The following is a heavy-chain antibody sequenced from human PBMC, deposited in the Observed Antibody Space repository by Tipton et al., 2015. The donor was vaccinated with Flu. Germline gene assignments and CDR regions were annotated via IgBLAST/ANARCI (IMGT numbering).Heavy chain of an antibody. CDR1: GFTFSDYE. J-gene: IGHJ6*02. CDR2: ISSSSGNVK. V-gene: IGHV3-48*03. D-gene: IGHD2/OR15-2a*01. Sequence: SLRLSCTASGFTFSDYEMNWVRQTPGKGLEWPSHISSSSGNVKYYTDSVKGRFTISRDNTRNSLYLQMNSLRAEDTAVYYCARDRIEPYYYGMDVWGQGTTVTVSS. CDR3: ARDRIEPYYYGMDV.